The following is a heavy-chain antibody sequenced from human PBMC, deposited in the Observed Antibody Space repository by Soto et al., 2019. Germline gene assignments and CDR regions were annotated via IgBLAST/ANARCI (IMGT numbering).Heavy chain of an antibody. D-gene: IGHD1-26*01. CDR2: ISGSGGST. V-gene: IGHV3-23*01. CDR1: GFTFSNYA. J-gene: IGHJ4*02. CDR3: ANVPVGARGRFGY. Sequence: PGGSLRLSCAGSGFTFSNYAMSWVRQAPGKGLAWVSAISGSGGSTYYADSVKGRFTISRDNSKNTLYLQMNSLRAEDTALYYCANVPVGARGRFGYWGQGNLVTVS.